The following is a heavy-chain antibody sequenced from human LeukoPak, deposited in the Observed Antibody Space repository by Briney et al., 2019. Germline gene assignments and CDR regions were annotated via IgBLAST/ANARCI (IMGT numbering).Heavy chain of an antibody. J-gene: IGHJ4*02. V-gene: IGHV4-30-2*01. CDR1: GGSISSGGYS. D-gene: IGHD1-26*01. CDR2: IYHSGST. CDR3: ASSGSYSPYYFDY. Sequence: PSQTLSLTCAVSGGSISSGGYSWSWIRQPPGKGLEWIGYIYHSGSTYYNPSLKSRVTISVDRSKNQFSLKLCSVTAADTAVYYCASSGSYSPYYFDYWGQGTLVTVSS.